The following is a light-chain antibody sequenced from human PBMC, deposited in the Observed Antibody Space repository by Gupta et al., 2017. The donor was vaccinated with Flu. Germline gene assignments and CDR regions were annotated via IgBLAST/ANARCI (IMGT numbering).Light chain of an antibody. V-gene: IGLV1-40*01. J-gene: IGLJ3*02. CDR3: QSFDNRLSAGV. Sequence: VTISCTGSSSNFGADYDVQWYQQVPGTATKRLMYSNNRRPSGVPDRFSCSKSGTSASLDIKGLQPEDVADDYCQSFDNRLSAGVCGGGTKLTVI. CDR1: SSNFGADYD. CDR2: SNN.